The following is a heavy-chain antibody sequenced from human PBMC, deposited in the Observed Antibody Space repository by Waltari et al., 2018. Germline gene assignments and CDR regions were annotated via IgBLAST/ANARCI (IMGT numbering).Heavy chain of an antibody. D-gene: IGHD3-10*01. Sequence: QVQLQESGPGLVKPSETLSLTCAVSGYSISSGYFWGWIRRPPGKGLEWIGNIPHSGSTYYNPSLKSRVSMLIYTSKNQFSLKLSSVTAADTAMYYCARGGNYYGSGSYYFWGQGTLVTVSS. V-gene: IGHV4-38-2*01. CDR2: IPHSGST. CDR3: ARGGNYYGSGSYYF. CDR1: GYSISSGYF. J-gene: IGHJ4*02.